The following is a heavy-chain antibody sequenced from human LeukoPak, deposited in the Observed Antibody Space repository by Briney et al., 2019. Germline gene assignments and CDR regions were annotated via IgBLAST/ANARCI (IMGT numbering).Heavy chain of an antibody. J-gene: IGHJ4*02. D-gene: IGHD3-10*01. CDR1: GYTFTSYD. CDR3: ARAPRSRGFDY. V-gene: IGHV1-8*01. CDR2: MNPNSGAT. Sequence: GVSVKVSCKASGYTFTSYDFNWLRQATGQGPEWMGWMNPNSGATGYAQKFQGRVTMTRSASINTAYMELSSLTSEDTAVYYCARAPRSRGFDYWGQGTLVTVSS.